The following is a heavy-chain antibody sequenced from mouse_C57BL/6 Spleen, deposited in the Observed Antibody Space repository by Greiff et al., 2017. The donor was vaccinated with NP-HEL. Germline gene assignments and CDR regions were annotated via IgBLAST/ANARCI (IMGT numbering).Heavy chain of an antibody. CDR2: IYPGSGNT. D-gene: IGHD2-4*01. V-gene: IGHV1-66*01. CDR1: GYSFTSYY. CDR3: ARAGLRQDWDFEV. Sequence: VQLQQSGPELVKPGASVKISCKASGYSFTSYYIHWVKQRPGQGLEWIGWIYPGSGNTKYNEKFKGKATLTADTSSSTAYMQLSSLTSEDSAVYYCARAGLRQDWDFEVWGTGPTVTVSA. J-gene: IGHJ1*03.